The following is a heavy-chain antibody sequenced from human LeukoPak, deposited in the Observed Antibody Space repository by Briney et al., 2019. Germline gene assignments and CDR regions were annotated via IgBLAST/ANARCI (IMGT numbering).Heavy chain of an antibody. Sequence: GRSLRLSCVASGFTFSSYGMHWVRQAPGKGLEWVAVIWYDGSNKYYADSVKGRFTISRDNCENTLYLRMNSLRAEDTAVYYCARDGETAFDIWGQGTMVTVSS. D-gene: IGHD3-10*01. V-gene: IGHV3-33*01. CDR3: ARDGETAFDI. CDR1: GFTFSSYG. CDR2: IWYDGSNK. J-gene: IGHJ3*02.